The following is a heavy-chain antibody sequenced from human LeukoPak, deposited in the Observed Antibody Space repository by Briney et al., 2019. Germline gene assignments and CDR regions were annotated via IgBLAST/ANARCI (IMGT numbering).Heavy chain of an antibody. J-gene: IGHJ1*01. CDR2: IYYSGST. V-gene: IGHV4-59*01. Sequence: SETLSLTCTVSGGSISSYYWSWIRQPPGKGLEWIGYIYYSGSTNYNPSLKSRVTISVDTSKNQFSLRLRSVSAADTAVYYCARESYGAGNNWGQGTLVTVSS. CDR3: ARESYGAGNN. CDR1: GGSISSYY. D-gene: IGHD3-10*01.